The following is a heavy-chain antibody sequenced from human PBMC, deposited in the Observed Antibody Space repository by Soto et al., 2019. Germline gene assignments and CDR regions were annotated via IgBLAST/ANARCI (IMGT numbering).Heavy chain of an antibody. V-gene: IGHV1-69*06. CDR2: IIPIFGTA. CDR3: ARDSFPVVRWFDP. CDR1: GGTFSSYS. J-gene: IGHJ5*02. D-gene: IGHD3-3*02. Sequence: SVKVSCKAPGGTFSSYSISWVRQAPGQGLEWMGGIIPIFGTANYAQKFQGRVTITADKSTSTAYMELSSLRSEDTAVYYCARDSFPVVRWFDPWGQGTLVTVSS.